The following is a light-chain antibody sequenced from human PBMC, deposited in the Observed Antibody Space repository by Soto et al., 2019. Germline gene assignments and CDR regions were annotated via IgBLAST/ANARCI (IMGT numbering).Light chain of an antibody. V-gene: IGKV3-11*01. CDR2: DAS. J-gene: IGKJ4*01. Sequence: EIVVTQSPATLSLSPVERATLSGMASQSVSSYLAWYQQKPGQAPRLLIYDASNRATGIPARFSGSGSGTDFTLTISSLEPEDFAVYYCQQRSNWQGATFGGGTKVDIK. CDR1: QSVSSY. CDR3: QQRSNWQGAT.